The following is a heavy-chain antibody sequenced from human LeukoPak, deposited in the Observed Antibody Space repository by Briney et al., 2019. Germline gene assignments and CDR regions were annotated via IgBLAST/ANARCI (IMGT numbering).Heavy chain of an antibody. CDR3: ASSLWDSPFDY. CDR2: INWKTGNG. J-gene: IGHJ4*02. D-gene: IGHD3-16*01. V-gene: IGHV3-9*01. CDR1: GFNFDDYA. Sequence: GGSLRLSCAVSGFNFDDYAMHWVRQAPGRGLEWVSGINWKTGNGIYADSVKGRFTISRDNAKNSLYLQMNSLRAEDTAVYYCASSLWDSPFDYWGQGTLVTVSS.